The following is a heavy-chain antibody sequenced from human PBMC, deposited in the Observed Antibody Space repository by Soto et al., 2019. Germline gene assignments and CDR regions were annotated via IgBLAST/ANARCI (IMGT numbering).Heavy chain of an antibody. D-gene: IGHD2-2*01. Sequence: SETLSLTCTVSGGSISSYYLSWIRQPPGKGLEWIGYIYYSGSTNYNPSLKSRVTISVDTSKNQFSLKLSSVTAADTAVYYCARARGMSGYCSSTSCHPVDYWGQGTLVTVSS. J-gene: IGHJ4*02. CDR1: GGSISSYY. CDR3: ARARGMSGYCSSTSCHPVDY. V-gene: IGHV4-59*01. CDR2: IYYSGST.